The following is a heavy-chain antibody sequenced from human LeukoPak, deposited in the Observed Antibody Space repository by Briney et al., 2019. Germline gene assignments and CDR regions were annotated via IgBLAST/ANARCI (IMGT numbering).Heavy chain of an antibody. D-gene: IGHD6-19*01. J-gene: IGHJ4*02. V-gene: IGHV3-23*01. Sequence: PGGSLRLSCAASGFTFSSYAMTWVRQAPGKGLEWVSSISNSGGTTHYADSVKGRFTISRDNSRDNSKNTVYLQMNSLSAEDTAVYYCAKGLSSGWNLKGSDYWGQGTLVTVSS. CDR3: AKGLSSGWNLKGSDY. CDR1: GFTFSSYA. CDR2: ISNSGGTT.